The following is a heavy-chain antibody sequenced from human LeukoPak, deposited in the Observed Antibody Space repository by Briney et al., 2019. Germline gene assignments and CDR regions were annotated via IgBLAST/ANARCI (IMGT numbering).Heavy chain of an antibody. CDR2: ISSSSSYI. CDR1: GFTFSSYS. V-gene: IGHV3-21*04. Sequence: GGSLRLSCAASGFTFSSYSMNWVRQAPGKGLEWVSSISSSSSYIYYADSVKGRFTISRDNAKNSLYLQMNSLRAEDTAVYYCARAWGGGAHWYFDLWGRGTLVTVSS. J-gene: IGHJ2*01. D-gene: IGHD1-26*01. CDR3: ARAWGGGAHWYFDL.